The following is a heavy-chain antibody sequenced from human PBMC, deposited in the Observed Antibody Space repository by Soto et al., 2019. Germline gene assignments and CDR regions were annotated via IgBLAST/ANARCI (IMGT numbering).Heavy chain of an antibody. Sequence: PSETLSLTCTVSGGSISSGGYYWSWIRQHPGKGLEWIGYIYYSGSTYYNPSLKSRVTISVDTSKNQFSLKLSSVTAADTAVYYCARAPQSLRFPSVDYYYGMDVWGQGTTVTVSS. J-gene: IGHJ6*02. CDR3: ARAPQSLRFPSVDYYYGMDV. D-gene: IGHD3-3*01. CDR1: GGSISSGGYY. CDR2: IYYSGST. V-gene: IGHV4-31*03.